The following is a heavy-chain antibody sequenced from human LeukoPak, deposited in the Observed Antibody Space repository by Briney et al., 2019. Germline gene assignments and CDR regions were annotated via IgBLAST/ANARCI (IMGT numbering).Heavy chain of an antibody. CDR1: GGSISSGGYY. D-gene: IGHD3-22*01. V-gene: IGHV4-31*03. J-gene: IGHJ6*02. Sequence: PSQTLFLTCTVSGGSISSGGYYWSWIRQHPGKGLEWIGYIYYSGSTYYNPSLKSRVTISVDTSKNQFSLKLSSVTAADTAVYYCARGPHYYYDSSGYSYYYYGMDVWGQGTTVTVSS. CDR2: IYYSGST. CDR3: ARGPHYYYDSSGYSYYYYGMDV.